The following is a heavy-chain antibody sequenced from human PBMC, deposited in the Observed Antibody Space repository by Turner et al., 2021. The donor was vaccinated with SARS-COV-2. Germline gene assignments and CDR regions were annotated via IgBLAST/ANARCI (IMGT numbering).Heavy chain of an antibody. CDR3: AKYGWSSSSRGAVDL. J-gene: IGHJ3*01. CDR1: GFTFSTYA. CDR2: ISGRGESI. D-gene: IGHD6-13*01. Sequence: EVQLLESGGGLIQPGGSLRLSCAASGFTFSTYAMNWVRQAPGKGLGWVSGISGRGESIYYADPVKGRFTISRDNSKNTVHLQKNSLRADDTAVYYCAKYGWSSSSRGAVDLWGHGTMVTVSS. V-gene: IGHV3-23*01.